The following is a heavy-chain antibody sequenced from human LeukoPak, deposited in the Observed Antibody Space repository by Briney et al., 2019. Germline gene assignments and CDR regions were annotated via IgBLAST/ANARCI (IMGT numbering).Heavy chain of an antibody. J-gene: IGHJ1*01. CDR2: IRGTCGYT. D-gene: IGHD2-21*01. V-gene: IGHV3-23*01. CDR1: GFTFSAYA. Sequence: GGSLRLSCAASGFTFSAYAMNWVRQAPGKGLEWVSAIRGTCGYTYYADSVKGRFTVSRDNSKNTLYLQMNSLRAEDSAVYYCAEHTVVHWGQGSLVTVSS. CDR3: AEHTVVH.